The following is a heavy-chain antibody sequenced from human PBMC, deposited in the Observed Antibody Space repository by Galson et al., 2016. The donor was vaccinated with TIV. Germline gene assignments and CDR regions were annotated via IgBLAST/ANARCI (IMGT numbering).Heavy chain of an antibody. CDR2: SANT. CDR3: ARAPLRYCSGGDCSSRYFDY. D-gene: IGHD2-15*01. V-gene: IGHV4-39*01. Sequence: SANTYYNPSLKSRATLSVDTSKNQFSLNLNSVTAADTAVYYCARAPLRYCSGGDCSSRYFDYWGQGTLLTVSS. J-gene: IGHJ4*02.